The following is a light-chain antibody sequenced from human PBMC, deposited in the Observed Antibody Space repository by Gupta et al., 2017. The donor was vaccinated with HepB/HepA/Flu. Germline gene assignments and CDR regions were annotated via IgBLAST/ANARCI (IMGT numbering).Light chain of an antibody. CDR2: DAS. J-gene: IGKJ1*01. V-gene: IGKV1-39*01. CDR3: QQSYSIPWT. CDR1: QSINTY. Sequence: DIHMTQTPFSLSASVGDRVTITCRASQSINTYLNWYQQKPGKAPKLLIYDASTLQVGVPSRFSGSGSGTDVTLTISSLQPEDSAIYFCQQSYSIPWTFGQGTKVEV.